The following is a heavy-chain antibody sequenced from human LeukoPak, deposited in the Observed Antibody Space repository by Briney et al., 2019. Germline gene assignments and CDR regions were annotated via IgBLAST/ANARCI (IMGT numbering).Heavy chain of an antibody. CDR1: GFTFSSYA. CDR2: ISFDGRNK. J-gene: IGHJ5*02. CDR3: ARAVRYYYDSSGYYNNWFDP. Sequence: GRSLRLSCAASGFTFSSYAMHWVRQAPGKGLEWVAVISFDGRNKYYADSVKGRFIISRDNSKNTLYLQMNSLRAEDTAVYYSARAVRYYYDSSGYYNNWFDPWGQGTLVTVSS. D-gene: IGHD3-22*01. V-gene: IGHV3-30-3*01.